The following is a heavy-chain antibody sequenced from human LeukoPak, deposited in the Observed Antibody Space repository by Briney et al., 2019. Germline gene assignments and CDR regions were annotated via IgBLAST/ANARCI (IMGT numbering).Heavy chain of an antibody. D-gene: IGHD6-13*01. V-gene: IGHV1-18*01. Sequence: ASVRVSCKASGYTFASYGISWVRQAPGQGLEWMGWISAYNGNTNYAQKLQGRVTMTTDTSTSTAYMELRSLRSDDTAVYYCAREERPEAAVINWGQGTLVTVSS. CDR3: AREERPEAAVIN. CDR1: GYTFASYG. J-gene: IGHJ4*02. CDR2: ISAYNGNT.